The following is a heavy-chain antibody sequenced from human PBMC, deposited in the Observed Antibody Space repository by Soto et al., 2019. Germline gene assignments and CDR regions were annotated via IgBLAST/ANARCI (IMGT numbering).Heavy chain of an antibody. CDR2: ISGSGGST. V-gene: IGHV3-23*01. Sequence: EVQLLESGGGLVQPGGSLRLSCAASGFTFSSYAMSWVRQAPGKGLEWVAAISGSGGSTYYADSVMGRFTISRDNSKNTLYLKMNSLRAEDTAVYYCANLLDYGNFFADWGQGTLVTVSS. J-gene: IGHJ4*02. D-gene: IGHD4-17*01. CDR1: GFTFSSYA. CDR3: ANLLDYGNFFAD.